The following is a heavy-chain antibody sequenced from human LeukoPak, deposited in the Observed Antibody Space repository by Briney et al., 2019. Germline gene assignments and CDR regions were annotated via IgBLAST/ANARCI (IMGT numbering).Heavy chain of an antibody. CDR3: ARAIFGVVTPPYYYMDV. D-gene: IGHD3-3*01. V-gene: IGHV1-69*05. Sequence: GASVKVSCKASGGTFSSYAISWVRQAPGQGLEWMGGIIPIFGTANYAQKFQGRVTITTDESTSTAYMELSSLRSEDTAVYYCARAIFGVVTPPYYYMDVWGKGTTVTVSS. CDR2: IIPIFGTA. CDR1: GGTFSSYA. J-gene: IGHJ6*03.